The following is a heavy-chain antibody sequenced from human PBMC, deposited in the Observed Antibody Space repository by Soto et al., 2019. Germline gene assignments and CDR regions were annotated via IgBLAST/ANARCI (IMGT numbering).Heavy chain of an antibody. CDR2: IYYSGST. D-gene: IGHD3-3*01. CDR1: GGSISSYY. J-gene: IGHJ5*02. Sequence: PSETLSLTCTVSGGSISSYYWSWIRQPPGKGLEWIGYIYYSGSTNYNPSLKSRVTISVDTSKNQFSLKLSSVTAADTAVYYCVRHSITIFGVVIMDNWFDPWGQGTLVTVSS. CDR3: VRHSITIFGVVIMDNWFDP. V-gene: IGHV4-59*08.